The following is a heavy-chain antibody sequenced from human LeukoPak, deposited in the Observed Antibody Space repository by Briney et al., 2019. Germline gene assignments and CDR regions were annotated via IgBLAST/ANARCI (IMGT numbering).Heavy chain of an antibody. CDR1: RGSISGYS. CDR2: IYYSGDT. CDR3: VRGPYGASISKWFDP. Sequence: SETLSLTCTVSRGSISGYSWSWIRQSPGGGLEWIGYIYYSGDTAYSPSLRSRVTLSVDTSKNQFSLQLRPVTTADTAVYYCVRGPYGASISKWFDPWGQGTQVIVSP. V-gene: IGHV4-59*01. J-gene: IGHJ5*02. D-gene: IGHD4/OR15-4a*01.